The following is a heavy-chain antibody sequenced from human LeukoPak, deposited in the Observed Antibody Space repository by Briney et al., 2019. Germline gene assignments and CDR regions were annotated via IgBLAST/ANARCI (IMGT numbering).Heavy chain of an antibody. D-gene: IGHD3-10*01. J-gene: IGHJ4*02. CDR2: IYHSGST. Sequence: PSETLSLTCTVSGGSISGYFWSWIRQPPGKALEWIGYIYHSGSTKYNPSLQSRVTISVDTTKNQFSLQLTSMTAADTAVYYCARLGYRLGIYYIDDYWGQGTLVTVSS. V-gene: IGHV4-59*08. CDR1: GGSISGYF. CDR3: ARLGYRLGIYYIDDY.